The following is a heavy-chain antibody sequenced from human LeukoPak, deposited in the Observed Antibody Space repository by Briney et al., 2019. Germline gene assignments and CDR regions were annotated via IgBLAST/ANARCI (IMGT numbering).Heavy chain of an antibody. D-gene: IGHD3-22*01. Sequence: PTGGSLRLSCAASGFTFSSYSMNWVRQAPGKGLEWVGFIRSKAYGGTTEYAASVKGRFTISRDDSKSIAYLQMNSLKTEDTAVYYCTRYYDSSGYSVWGQGTTVTVSS. CDR3: TRYYDSSGYSV. V-gene: IGHV3-49*04. J-gene: IGHJ6*02. CDR1: GFTFSSYS. CDR2: IRSKAYGGTT.